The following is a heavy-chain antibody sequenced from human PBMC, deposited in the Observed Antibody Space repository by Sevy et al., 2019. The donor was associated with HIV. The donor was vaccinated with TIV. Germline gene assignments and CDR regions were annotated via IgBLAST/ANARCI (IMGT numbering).Heavy chain of an antibody. CDR1: GFTFGDYV. V-gene: IGHV3-9*01. D-gene: IGHD3-22*01. J-gene: IGHJ6*02. CDR3: AKDLRPDYYDSAGRYYYYAMDV. CDR2: MSWSGATI. Sequence: GGSLRLSCVGSGFTFGDYVMHWVRQAPGKGLEWVSGMSWSGATIGYADSVKGRFTNSRDDAKSSLYLEMNSLRPEDTALYFCAKDLRPDYYDSAGRYYYYAMDVWGQGTPVTVSS.